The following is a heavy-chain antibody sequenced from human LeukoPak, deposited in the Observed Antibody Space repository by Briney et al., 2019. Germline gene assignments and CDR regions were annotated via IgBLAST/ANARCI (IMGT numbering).Heavy chain of an antibody. CDR1: GGSISSSNW. D-gene: IGHD5-24*01. J-gene: IGHJ4*02. CDR3: ARDRGGDGYNPFDY. CDR2: IYYSGST. Sequence: SGTLSLTCAVSGGSISSSNWWTWVRQPPGKGLEWIGYIYYSGSTNYNPSLKSRVTISVDTSKNQFSLKLSSVTAADTAVYYCARDRGGDGYNPFDYWGQGTLVTVSS. V-gene: IGHV4-4*02.